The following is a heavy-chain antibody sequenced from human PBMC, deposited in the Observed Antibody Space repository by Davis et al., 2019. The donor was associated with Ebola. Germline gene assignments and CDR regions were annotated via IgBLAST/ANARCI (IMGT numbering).Heavy chain of an antibody. CDR2: IYNSGST. J-gene: IGHJ4*02. Sequence: GSLRLSCAVYGGSFSGYYWSWIRQPPGKGLEWIGYIYNSGSTNYNPSLKSRVTISVDTSKNQFSLKLSSVTAADTAVYYCAKDSGYVMGYFDYWGQGTLVTVSS. CDR3: AKDSGYVMGYFDY. CDR1: GGSFSGYY. D-gene: IGHD5-12*01. V-gene: IGHV4-59*01.